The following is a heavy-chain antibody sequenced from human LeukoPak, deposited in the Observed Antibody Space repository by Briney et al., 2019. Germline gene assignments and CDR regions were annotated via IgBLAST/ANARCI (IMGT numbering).Heavy chain of an antibody. CDR3: ANRVGGVTRGAP. J-gene: IGHJ5*02. V-gene: IGHV3-23*01. Sequence: PGGSLRLSCAASGFXFSSYAFAWVRQAPGKGLEWVSTISGSGGSTYYADSVKGRFTISRDNSKRSLYLQMNSLRAEDTAVYYCANRVGGVTRGAPWGQGTLVTVSS. D-gene: IGHD4-17*01. CDR2: ISGSGGST. CDR1: GFXFSSYA.